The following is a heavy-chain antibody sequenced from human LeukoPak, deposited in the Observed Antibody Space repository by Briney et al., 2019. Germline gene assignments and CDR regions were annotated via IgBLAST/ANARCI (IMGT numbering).Heavy chain of an antibody. J-gene: IGHJ3*02. D-gene: IGHD1-26*01. CDR3: ARQETSSYNGAFDI. CDR2: IKQDGSEK. V-gene: IGHV3-7*01. CDR1: GFTFSSYW. Sequence: PGGSLRLSCAASGFTFSSYWMSWVRQAPGKGLEWVANIKQDGSEKYCVDSVKGRFTISRDNAKNSLYLQMNSLRADDTAVYHCARQETSSYNGAFDIWGQGTMVTVSS.